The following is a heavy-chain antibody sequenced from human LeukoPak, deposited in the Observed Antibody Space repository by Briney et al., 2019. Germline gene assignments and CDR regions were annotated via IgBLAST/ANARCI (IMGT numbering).Heavy chain of an antibody. CDR3: ARAATVTVFYYYYYMDV. D-gene: IGHD4-11*01. J-gene: IGHJ6*03. Sequence: TSETLSLTCAVYGGSFSGYYWSWIRQPPGKGLEWIGEINHSGSTNYNPSLKSRVAISVDTSKNQFSLKLSSVTAADTAVYYCARAATVTVFYYYYYMDVWGKGATVTVSS. CDR1: GGSFSGYY. V-gene: IGHV4-34*01. CDR2: INHSGST.